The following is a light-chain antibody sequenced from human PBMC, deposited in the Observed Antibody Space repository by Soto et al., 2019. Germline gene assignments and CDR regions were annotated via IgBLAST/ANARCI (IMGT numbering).Light chain of an antibody. Sequence: IVLTQSPGTLSLSPGERATLSCRASQSVSSNYLAWYQQKPGQAPRLLIYDASSRATGIPDRFSGSGSGTDFTLTISRLEPEDFAVYYCQQYGSSPTTFGQGTKVDI. V-gene: IGKV3-20*01. J-gene: IGKJ1*01. CDR1: QSVSSNY. CDR3: QQYGSSPTT. CDR2: DAS.